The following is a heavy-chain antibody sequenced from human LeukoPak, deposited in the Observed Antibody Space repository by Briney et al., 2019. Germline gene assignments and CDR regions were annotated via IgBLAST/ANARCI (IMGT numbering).Heavy chain of an antibody. Sequence: SQTLSLTCTVSGGSISSGSYYWSWIRQPAGKGLEWIGRIYTSGSTNYNPSLKSRVTISVDTSKNQFSLKLSSVTAADTAVYYCARGYYDFWSGYPSFDYWGQGTPVTVSS. J-gene: IGHJ4*02. CDR3: ARGYYDFWSGYPSFDY. CDR2: IYTSGST. V-gene: IGHV4-61*02. CDR1: GGSISSGSYY. D-gene: IGHD3-3*01.